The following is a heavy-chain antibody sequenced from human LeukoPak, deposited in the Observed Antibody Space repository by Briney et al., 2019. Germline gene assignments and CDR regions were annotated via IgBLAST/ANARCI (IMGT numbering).Heavy chain of an antibody. CDR1: GGSISSSSYY. CDR3: ARHVYYDILTGYLDDYYYYYMDV. CDR2: IYYSGST. V-gene: IGHV4-39*01. J-gene: IGHJ6*03. D-gene: IGHD3-9*01. Sequence: SETLSLTCTVSGGSISSSSYYWGWIRQPPGKGLEWIGSIYYSGSTYYNPSLKSRVTVSVDTSKNQFSLKLSSVTAADTAVYYCARHVYYDILTGYLDDYYYYYMDVWGKGTTVTISS.